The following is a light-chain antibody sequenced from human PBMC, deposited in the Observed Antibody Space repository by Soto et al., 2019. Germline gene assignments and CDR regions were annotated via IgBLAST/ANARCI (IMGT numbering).Light chain of an antibody. CDR2: GVS. V-gene: IGKV3-15*01. CDR3: QQYSQWPLT. J-gene: IGKJ4*01. CDR1: QSVTSN. Sequence: EIVMTQSPATLSVSPGERATLSCMASQSVTSNLAWYQQKPGQAPRLLMYGVSTRATGIPARFGGSGSATEFTLTISSLQSEDFAVYYCQQYSQWPLTFGGGTKVEIK.